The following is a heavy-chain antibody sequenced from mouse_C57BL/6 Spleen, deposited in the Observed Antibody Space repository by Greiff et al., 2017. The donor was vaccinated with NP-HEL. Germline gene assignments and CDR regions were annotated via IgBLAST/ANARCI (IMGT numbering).Heavy chain of an antibody. V-gene: IGHV1-80*01. CDR3: ARSNLSYWYFDV. CDR2: IYPGDGDT. CDR1: GYAFSSYW. J-gene: IGHJ1*03. Sequence: VQGVESGAELVKPGASVKISCKASGYAFSSYWMNWVKQRPGKGLEWIGQIYPGDGDTNYNGKFKGKATLTADKSSSTAYMQLSSLTSEDSAVYFCARSNLSYWYFDVWGTGTTVTVSS.